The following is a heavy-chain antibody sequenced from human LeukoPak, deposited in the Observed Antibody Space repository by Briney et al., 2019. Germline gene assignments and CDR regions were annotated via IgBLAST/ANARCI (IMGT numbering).Heavy chain of an antibody. V-gene: IGHV3-11*01. CDR2: ISSSGSTI. CDR1: GFTFSDYY. D-gene: IGHD2-2*01. Sequence: GGSLRLSCAASGFTFSDYYMSWIRQAPGKGLEWVSYISSSGSTIYYADSVKGRFTISRDNAKNSLYLRMNSLRAEDTAVYYCARDPYCSSTSCDYFDYWGQGTLVTVSS. J-gene: IGHJ4*02. CDR3: ARDPYCSSTSCDYFDY.